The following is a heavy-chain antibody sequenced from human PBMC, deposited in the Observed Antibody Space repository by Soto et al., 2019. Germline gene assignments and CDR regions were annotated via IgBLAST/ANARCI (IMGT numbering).Heavy chain of an antibody. CDR3: AREPYGDYSGY. CDR2: ITPILGIA. CDR1: GGTFSSYS. Sequence: QVQLVQSGAEVKKPGSSVKVSCKASGGTFSSYSINWVRQAPGQGLEWMGRITPILGIANSAQKFQGRVTINADKSTSTAYMELSSLRYEDTAVYYCAREPYGDYSGYWGQGTLVTVSS. J-gene: IGHJ4*02. V-gene: IGHV1-69*08. D-gene: IGHD4-17*01.